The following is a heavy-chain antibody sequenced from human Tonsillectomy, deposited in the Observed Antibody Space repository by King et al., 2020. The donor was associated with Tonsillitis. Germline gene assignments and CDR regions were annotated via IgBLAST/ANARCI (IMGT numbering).Heavy chain of an antibody. Sequence: VQLVESGGGWEQPGGSLRLSCAASGFTFSSYTMSWVRQVPGKGLEWVSTISDSGGTTYYTDSVKGRFTISRDSSRNTLYLYMNSLRADDTAVYHCARGTMVRGAQYHSDAFAIWGQGTMVTV. D-gene: IGHD3-10*01. V-gene: IGHV3-23*04. CDR1: GFTFSSYT. CDR3: ARGTMVRGAQYHSDAFAI. CDR2: ISDSGGTT. J-gene: IGHJ3*02.